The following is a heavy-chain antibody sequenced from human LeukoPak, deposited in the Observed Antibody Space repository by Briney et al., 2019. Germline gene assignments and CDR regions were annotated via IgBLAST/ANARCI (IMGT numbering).Heavy chain of an antibody. V-gene: IGHV1-18*01. J-gene: IGHJ5*02. D-gene: IGHD6-13*01. CDR1: GYTSTSYG. CDR2: ISAYNGNT. CDR3: ARFVGYSSSWNNWFDP. Sequence: ASVKVSCKASGYTSTSYGISWVRQAPGQGLEWMGWISAYNGNTNYAQKLQGRVTMTTDTSTSTAYMELRSLRSDDTAVYYCARFVGYSSSWNNWFDPWGQGTLVTVSS.